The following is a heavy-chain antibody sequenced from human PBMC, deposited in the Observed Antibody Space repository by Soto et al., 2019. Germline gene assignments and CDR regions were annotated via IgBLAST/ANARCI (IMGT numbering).Heavy chain of an antibody. V-gene: IGHV2-70*01. D-gene: IGHD6-19*01. CDR3: ARLVAVPGLGHDY. Sequence: SGPTLVNPTETLTLTCTLSGFSLSTTGMCVSWIRQPPGKALEWLALIDWNDDRYYSTSLRTRLSISKDASKNQVVLTMANLDHMDTATYYCARLVAVPGLGHDYWGQ. J-gene: IGHJ4*02. CDR1: GFSLSTTGMC. CDR2: IDWNDDR.